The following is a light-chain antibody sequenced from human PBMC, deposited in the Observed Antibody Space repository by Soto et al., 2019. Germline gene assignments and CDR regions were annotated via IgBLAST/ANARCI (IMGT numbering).Light chain of an antibody. CDR3: QQYYSTPFT. Sequence: IVMTQSPDSLAVSLGERATINCKSSQSVLYSSNNKNYLAWYQQKPGQPPKLLIYWASTRESGVPDRFSGSGSGTEFTLTISSLQAEDVAVYYCQQYYSTPFTFGHGTKVDIK. J-gene: IGKJ3*01. CDR1: QSVLYSSNNKNY. CDR2: WAS. V-gene: IGKV4-1*01.